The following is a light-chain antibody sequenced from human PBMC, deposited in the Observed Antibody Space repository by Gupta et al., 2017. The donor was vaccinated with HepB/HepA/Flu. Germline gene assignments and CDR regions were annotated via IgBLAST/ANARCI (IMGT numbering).Light chain of an antibody. CDR2: RNT. V-gene: IGLV1-47*01. Sequence: QSFLTQPPSASGTPGQRVSISCSGSTSNIGDNYVYWYQQVPGSAPKVVIYRNTQRPPGVPDRFSGSKSGASASLAITGLRSEDEAHYFCATWDDSLRGPIFGGGTKLTVL. CDR1: TSNIGDNY. CDR3: ATWDDSLRGPI. J-gene: IGLJ2*01.